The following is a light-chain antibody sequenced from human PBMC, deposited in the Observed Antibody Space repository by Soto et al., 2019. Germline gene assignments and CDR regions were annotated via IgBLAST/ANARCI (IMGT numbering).Light chain of an antibody. CDR2: DVA. J-gene: IGLJ1*01. V-gene: IGLV2-14*03. CDR1: SSDVGAYNF. Sequence: QSALTQPASVSGSPGQSITISCTGTSSDVGAYNFVSWYQHYPDKAPKVVIYDVANRPSGVSYRFSASKSVNTASLTISGLQAEDEADYYCMSFTSSNTYVFGTGTKVTVL. CDR3: MSFTSSNTYV.